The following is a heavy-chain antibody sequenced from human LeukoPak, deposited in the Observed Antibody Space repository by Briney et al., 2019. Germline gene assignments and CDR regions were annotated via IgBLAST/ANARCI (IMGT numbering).Heavy chain of an antibody. J-gene: IGHJ4*02. CDR3: ARTGYSSGWYFDY. Sequence: SETLSLTCTVSGGSISSYYWSWIRQPPGKGLEWIGCIFNSGSTNYNPSLKSRVTISVDTSKTQFSLKLSSVTAADTAVYYCARTGYSSGWYFDYWGQGTLVTVSS. V-gene: IGHV4-59*01. D-gene: IGHD6-19*01. CDR2: IFNSGST. CDR1: GGSISSYY.